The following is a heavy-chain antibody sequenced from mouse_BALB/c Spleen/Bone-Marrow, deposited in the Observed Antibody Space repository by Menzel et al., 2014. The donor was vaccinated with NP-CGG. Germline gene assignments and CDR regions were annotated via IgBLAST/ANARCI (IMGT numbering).Heavy chain of an antibody. V-gene: IGHV5-4*02. CDR1: GFTFSDYY. J-gene: IGHJ1*01. Sequence: EVQLVESGGGLVKPGGSLKLSCAASGFTFSDYYMYWVRQTPEKGLEWVATISDGGSYTYYPDSVKGRFTISRDNAKNXLYLQMTSLKSEDTAMYYCARDSYYYGSSYWYFDVWGAGTTVTVSS. CDR2: ISDGGSYT. D-gene: IGHD1-1*01. CDR3: ARDSYYYGSSYWYFDV.